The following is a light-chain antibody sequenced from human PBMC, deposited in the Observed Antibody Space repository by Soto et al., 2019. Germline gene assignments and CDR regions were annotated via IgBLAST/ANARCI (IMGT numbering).Light chain of an antibody. CDR3: QQRLNWPPG. J-gene: IGKJ1*01. CDR2: GAS. Sequence: EIVLTQSPGTLSLSPGQRATLSCRASESISRDYLAWYQQRLGQAPRLLIYGASSGATGIPDRFSGSGSGTDFTLSISRLEPEDFAIYYCQQRLNWPPGFGQGTKVEIK. V-gene: IGKV3D-20*02. CDR1: ESISRDY.